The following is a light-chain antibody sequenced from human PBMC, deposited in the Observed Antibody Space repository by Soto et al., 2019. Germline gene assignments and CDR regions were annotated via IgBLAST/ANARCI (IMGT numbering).Light chain of an antibody. CDR1: QSVSSY. Sequence: EIELTQSPATLSVSPGDRATISCRASQSVSSYLAWYQQKPGQAPRLLIYAASSRDTGIPARFSGSGSGTDFTLTISSLEPEDFAVYYCQQRSNWPGTFGQGTKVEIK. V-gene: IGKV3-11*01. CDR2: AAS. J-gene: IGKJ1*01. CDR3: QQRSNWPGT.